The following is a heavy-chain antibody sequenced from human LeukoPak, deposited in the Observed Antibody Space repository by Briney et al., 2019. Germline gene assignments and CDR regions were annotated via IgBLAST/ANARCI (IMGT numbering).Heavy chain of an antibody. D-gene: IGHD3-10*01. J-gene: IGHJ4*02. Sequence: SETLSLTCAVYGGSFSGYYWSWIRQPPGKGLEWIGEINHSVSTNYNPSLKSRVTISVDTSKNQFSLKLSSVTAADTAVYYCARLYYYGSGSYYETYWGQGTLVTVSS. CDR2: INHSVST. CDR3: ARLYYYGSGSYYETY. V-gene: IGHV4-34*01. CDR1: GGSFSGYY.